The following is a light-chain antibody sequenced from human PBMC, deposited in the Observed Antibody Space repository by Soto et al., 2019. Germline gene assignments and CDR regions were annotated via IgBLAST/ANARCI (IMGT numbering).Light chain of an antibody. J-gene: IGLJ3*02. V-gene: IGLV1-44*01. CDR2: SAN. CDR3: AAWDDSLNGWE. Sequence: QSVLTQPPSASGTPGETVTISCSGSSSNIGSNTVNWYQQLPGTTPKLLMYSANQRPSGVPDRFSGSKSDTSASLAISGLQPEDEADYICAAWDDSLNGWEFGGGTKLTVL. CDR1: SSNIGSNT.